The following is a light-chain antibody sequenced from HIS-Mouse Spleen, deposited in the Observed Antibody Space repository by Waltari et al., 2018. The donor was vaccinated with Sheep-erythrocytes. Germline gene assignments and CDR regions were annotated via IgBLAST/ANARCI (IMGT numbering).Light chain of an antibody. Sequence: QSALTQPPSASGSPGQSVTIPCTGTSSDVGGYNYVSWYQQHPGKAPKLMIYDVSKRPSGVPDRFSGSKSGNTASLTISGLQAEDEADYYCCSYAGSYNHVFATGTKVTVL. CDR1: SSDVGGYNY. J-gene: IGLJ1*01. V-gene: IGLV2-8*01. CDR2: DVS. CDR3: CSYAGSYNHV.